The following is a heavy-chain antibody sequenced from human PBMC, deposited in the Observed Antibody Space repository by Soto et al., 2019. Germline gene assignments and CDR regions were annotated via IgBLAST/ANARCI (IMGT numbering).Heavy chain of an antibody. CDR2: TNPSGGST. D-gene: IGHD3-3*01. Sequence: ASVKVSFKASGYTFTKYYMHWVRQAPGQGLEWMGITNPSGGSTSYAQKFQGRVTMTRDTSTSTVYMELSSLRSEDTAVYYCARDTAEGIRFLEWPHYYYYGMDVWGQGTTVTVSS. J-gene: IGHJ6*02. V-gene: IGHV1-46*01. CDR3: ARDTAEGIRFLEWPHYYYYGMDV. CDR1: GYTFTKYY.